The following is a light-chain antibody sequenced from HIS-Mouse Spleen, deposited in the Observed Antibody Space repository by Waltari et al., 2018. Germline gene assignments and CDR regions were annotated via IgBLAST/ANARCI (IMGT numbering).Light chain of an antibody. J-gene: IGLJ3*02. CDR1: KLGDKY. Sequence: SYELTQPPSVSVSPGQTASITCSGDKLGDKYACWYQQKPGQSPVLVIYQDSKRPSGIPERFSGSNSGNTATLTISGTQAMDEADYYCYSAADNNLRVFGGGTKLTVL. CDR2: QDS. V-gene: IGLV3-1*01. CDR3: YSAADNNLRV.